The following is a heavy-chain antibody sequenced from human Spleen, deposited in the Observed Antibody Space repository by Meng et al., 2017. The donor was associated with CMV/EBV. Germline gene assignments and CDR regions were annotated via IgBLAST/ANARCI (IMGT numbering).Heavy chain of an antibody. Sequence: GESLKISCAASGLSFSSFAMHWVRQAPGKGLEWVAVISYDGVYKFYADSVKGRFTISRDNAKSSLYLQMNSLRAEDTAVYYCARDQGSSWLNDNWGQGTLVTVSS. CDR3: ARDQGSSWLNDN. CDR2: ISYDGVYK. CDR1: GLSFSSFA. V-gene: IGHV3-30*04. D-gene: IGHD6-13*01. J-gene: IGHJ4*02.